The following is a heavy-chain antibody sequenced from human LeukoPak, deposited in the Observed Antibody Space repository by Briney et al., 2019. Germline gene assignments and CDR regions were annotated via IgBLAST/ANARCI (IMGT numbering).Heavy chain of an antibody. CDR2: INPNSGGT. J-gene: IGHJ4*02. CDR1: GYTFTGYY. D-gene: IGHD3-3*01. CDR3: ARDPGVVTLYYLDY. Sequence: GASVKVSCKASGYTFTGYYMHWVRQAPGQGLEWMGWINPNSGGTNYAQKFQGRVTMTRDTSISTAYMELSRLRSDDTAVYYCARDPGVVTLYYLDYWGQGTLVTVSS. V-gene: IGHV1-2*02.